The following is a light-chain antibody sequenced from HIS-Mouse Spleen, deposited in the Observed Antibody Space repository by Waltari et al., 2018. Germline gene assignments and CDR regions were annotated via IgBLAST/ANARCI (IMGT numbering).Light chain of an antibody. CDR1: QSVSSSY. J-gene: IGKJ5*01. V-gene: IGKV3-20*01. Sequence: ELVLTQSPGTLSLSPGERATLSCRASQSVSSSYLAWYQQKPGQAPRLLISGAASRATGIPDRFSGSGSGTDFTLTISRLEPEDFAVYYCQQYGSSSTFGQGTRLEIK. CDR2: GAA. CDR3: QQYGSSST.